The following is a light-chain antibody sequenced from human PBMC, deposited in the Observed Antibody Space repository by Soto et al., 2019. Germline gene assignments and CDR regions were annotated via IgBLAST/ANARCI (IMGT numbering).Light chain of an antibody. V-gene: IGLV1-44*01. J-gene: IGLJ2*01. Sequence: QSVRTQPPSASGTPGQRVTDSCSGSSSNIGSYTVNWYQQLPGAAPKLLIYINDQRPSGVPDRFSGSKSGTSASLAISGLQSEDEADYYCAAWDDSLTGVVFGGETKLTVL. CDR3: AAWDDSLTGVV. CDR2: IND. CDR1: SSNIGSYT.